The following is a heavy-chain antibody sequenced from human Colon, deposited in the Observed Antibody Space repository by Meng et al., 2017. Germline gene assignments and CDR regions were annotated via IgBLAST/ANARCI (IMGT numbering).Heavy chain of an antibody. D-gene: IGHD2-15*01. J-gene: IGHJ4*02. V-gene: IGHV7-4-1*02. Sequence: QMQLVQSGSELKKHGASVKFPCKASGYTFTSYAMNWVRQAPGQGLEWMGWINTNTGNPTYAQGFIGRFVFSLDTSVSTAYLQISSLKAADTAVYYCARLYCSGGSCYTIDYWGQGTLVTVSS. CDR2: INTNTGNP. CDR1: GYTFTSYA. CDR3: ARLYCSGGSCYTIDY.